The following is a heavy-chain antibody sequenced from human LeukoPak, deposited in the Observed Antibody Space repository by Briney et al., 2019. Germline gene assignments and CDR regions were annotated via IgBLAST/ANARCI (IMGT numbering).Heavy chain of an antibody. CDR2: IYHSGST. D-gene: IGHD6-19*01. CDR1: GGSISSSNW. J-gene: IGHJ6*02. V-gene: IGHV4-4*02. Sequence: TSETLSLTCAVSGGSISSSNWWSWVRQPPGKGLEWIGEIYHSGSTNYNPSLRSRVTISVDKSKNQFSLKLSSVTAADTAVYYCARVLSGRYNYYYYGMDVWGQGTTVTVSS. CDR3: ARVLSGRYNYYYYGMDV.